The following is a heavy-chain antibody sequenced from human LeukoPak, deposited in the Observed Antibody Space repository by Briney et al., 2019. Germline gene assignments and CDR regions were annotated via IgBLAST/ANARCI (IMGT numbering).Heavy chain of an antibody. J-gene: IGHJ4*02. CDR2: IHPGDSDT. CDR3: ARHAGYCTGGKCYSFYYFDY. Sequence: GGSLKISCKASGYTFTNYWIGWVRHTPRKGLEWMGIIHPGDSDTRYRTSFQGQVTMTVDESTSTAYLHWTSLKASDTAIYYCARHAGYCTGGKCYSFYYFDYWGQGTLVTVSS. D-gene: IGHD2-15*01. V-gene: IGHV5-51*01. CDR1: GYTFTNYW.